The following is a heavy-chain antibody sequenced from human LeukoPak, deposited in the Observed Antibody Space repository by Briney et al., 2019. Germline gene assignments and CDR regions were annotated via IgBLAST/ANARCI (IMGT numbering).Heavy chain of an antibody. CDR3: ARGYCSGGSCYSAVDFDY. CDR2: INPNSGGT. V-gene: IGHV1-2*04. J-gene: IGHJ4*02. Sequence: ASVKVSCKASGGTFSSYAISWVRQAPGQGLEWMGWINPNSGGTNYAQKFQGWVTMTRDTSISTAYMELSRLRSDDTAVYYCARGYCSGGSCYSAVDFDYWGQGTLVTVSS. D-gene: IGHD2-15*01. CDR1: GGTFSSYA.